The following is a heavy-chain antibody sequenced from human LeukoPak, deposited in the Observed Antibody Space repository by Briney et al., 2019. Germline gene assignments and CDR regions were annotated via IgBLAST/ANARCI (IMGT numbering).Heavy chain of an antibody. V-gene: IGHV3-30*18. J-gene: IGHJ4*02. CDR2: ISYDGSNK. D-gene: IGHD6-19*01. Sequence: GGSLRLSCAASGFTFSSYAMHWVRQAPGKGLEWVAVISYDGSNKYYADSVKGRFTISRDNSKNTLYLQMNSLRAEDTAVYYCAKIGSSGSAFDYWGQGTLVTVSS. CDR3: AKIGSSGSAFDY. CDR1: GFTFSSYA.